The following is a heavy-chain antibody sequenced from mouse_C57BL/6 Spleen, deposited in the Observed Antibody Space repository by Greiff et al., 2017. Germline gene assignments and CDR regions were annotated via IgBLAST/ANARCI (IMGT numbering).Heavy chain of an antibody. CDR2: INPNNGGT. V-gene: IGHV1-26*01. J-gene: IGHJ1*03. Sequence: EVQLQQSGPELVKPGASVKISCKASGYTFTDYYMNWVKQSHGKSLEWIGDINPNNGGTSYNQKFKGKATLTVDKSSSTAYMELRSLTSEDSAVYYCARSEGYDAYFDVWGTGTTVTVSS. CDR3: ARSEGYDAYFDV. CDR1: GYTFTDYY. D-gene: IGHD2-2*01.